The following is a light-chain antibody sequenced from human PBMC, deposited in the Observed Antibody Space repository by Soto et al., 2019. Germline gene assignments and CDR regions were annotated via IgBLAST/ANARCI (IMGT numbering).Light chain of an antibody. CDR3: HQYNSWPPGT. CDR1: QGISSY. Sequence: AIRMTQSPSSFSASTVDRATITCRASQGISSYLAWYQQNPGKAPKLLIYAASTLQSGVPSRFSGSGSGTDFTLTISSLQSEDFALYYCHQYNSWPPGTSGQGTKVDI. J-gene: IGKJ2*01. V-gene: IGKV1-8*01. CDR2: AAS.